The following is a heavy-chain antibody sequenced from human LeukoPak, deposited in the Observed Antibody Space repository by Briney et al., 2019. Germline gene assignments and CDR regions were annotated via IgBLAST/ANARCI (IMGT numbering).Heavy chain of an antibody. Sequence: ASVKVSCKASGYTFTGYYMHWVRQAPGQGLEWMGWINPNSGGTNYAQKFQGRVTMTRDTSVSTVYMELSRLRSDDTAVYYCARDYDSLPRDFWGQGTLVTVSS. J-gene: IGHJ4*02. CDR3: ARDYDSLPRDF. D-gene: IGHD3-9*01. CDR1: GYTFTGYY. CDR2: INPNSGGT. V-gene: IGHV1-2*02.